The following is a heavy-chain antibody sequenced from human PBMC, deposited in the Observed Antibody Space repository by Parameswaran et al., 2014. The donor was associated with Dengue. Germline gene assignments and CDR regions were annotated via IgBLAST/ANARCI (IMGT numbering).Heavy chain of an antibody. CDR2: TYYRSKWYN. D-gene: IGHD4-11*01. CDR3: ARGGQYYYYYYGMDV. V-gene: IGHV6-1*01. J-gene: IGHJ6*02. Sequence: KWIRQSPSRGLEWLGRTYYRSKWYNDYAVSVKSRITINPDTSKNQFSLQLNSVTPEDTAVYYCARGGQYYYYYYGMDVWGQGTTVTVSS.